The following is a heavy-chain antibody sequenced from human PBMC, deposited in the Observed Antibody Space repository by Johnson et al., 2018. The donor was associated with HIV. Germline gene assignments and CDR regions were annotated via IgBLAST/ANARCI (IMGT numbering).Heavy chain of an antibody. D-gene: IGHD3-3*01. CDR1: GFTFSSYA. CDR3: AKHVTIFGVVISAFDI. CDR2: IRGSGGST. J-gene: IGHJ3*02. Sequence: VQLVESGGGLVQPGGSLRLSCAASGFTFSSYAMSWVRQAPGKGLEWVSAIRGSGGSTYYADSVKGRFTISRDNSKNTLYLQMNSLRAEDTAVYYCAKHVTIFGVVISAFDIWGQGTMVTVSS. V-gene: IGHV3-23*04.